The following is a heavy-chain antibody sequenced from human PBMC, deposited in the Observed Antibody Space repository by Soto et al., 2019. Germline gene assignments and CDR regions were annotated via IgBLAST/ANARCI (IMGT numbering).Heavy chain of an antibody. Sequence: GGSLRLSCAASGFTFSSYAMSWVRQAPGKGLEWVSAISGSGGSTYYADSVKGRFTISRDNSKNTLYLQMNSLRAEDTAVYYCAKDMYYYDSSGYYHPSFDYWGQGTLVTVSS. CDR2: ISGSGGST. D-gene: IGHD3-22*01. CDR1: GFTFSSYA. CDR3: AKDMYYYDSSGYYHPSFDY. V-gene: IGHV3-23*01. J-gene: IGHJ4*02.